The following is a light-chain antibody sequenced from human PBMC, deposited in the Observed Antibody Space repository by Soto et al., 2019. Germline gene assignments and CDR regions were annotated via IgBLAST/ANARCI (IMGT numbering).Light chain of an antibody. V-gene: IGKV1-39*01. CDR1: QRITTY. CDR3: QQSYSLPVP. Sequence: DIQLTQSPSSLSASVGDGFTITCRASQRITTYLNWYQQKPGKAPQVLIYAAFNLQSGVPSRFSGSGSGTDFTLTISSLQPEDFATYYCQQSYSLPVPFGQGTK. J-gene: IGKJ1*01. CDR2: AAF.